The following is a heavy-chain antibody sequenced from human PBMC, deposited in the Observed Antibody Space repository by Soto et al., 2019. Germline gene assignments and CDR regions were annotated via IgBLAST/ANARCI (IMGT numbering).Heavy chain of an antibody. D-gene: IGHD3-22*01. CDR2: IIPLFDAV. Sequence: GASVTVSCKTSEGTFNNYAISWVLQAPGRGLEWMGGIIPLFDAVKYAQKFQGRVTITADKSTSTAYMELHTLTSEDTAVYYCARDDALRETSGYFYLDYWGQGTPVTVSS. CDR1: EGTFNNYA. CDR3: ARDDALRETSGYFYLDY. J-gene: IGHJ4*02. V-gene: IGHV1-69*06.